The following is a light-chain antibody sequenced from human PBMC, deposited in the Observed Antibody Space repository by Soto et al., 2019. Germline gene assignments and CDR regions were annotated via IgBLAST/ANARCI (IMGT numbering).Light chain of an antibody. CDR1: QSVSSN. J-gene: IGKJ1*01. CDR2: GAS. CDR3: QQYNNWPPWT. Sequence: EIVMTQSPAPLSVSPGERATLSCRSSQSVSSNLAWYQQKPVQAPRLLIYGASTRATGIPARFSGSGSGTEFTLTISSLQSEDFAVYYCQQYNNWPPWTVGQGTKVEIK. V-gene: IGKV3-15*01.